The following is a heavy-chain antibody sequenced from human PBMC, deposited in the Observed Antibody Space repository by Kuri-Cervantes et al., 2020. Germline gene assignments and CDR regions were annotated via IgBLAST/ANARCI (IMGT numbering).Heavy chain of an antibody. CDR2: IYTSGST. V-gene: IGHV4-4*07. CDR1: GGSISSYY. CDR3: ARDLSGQGYFDY. Sequence: SETLSLTCTVSGGSISSYYWNWIRQPAGKGLEWSGRIYTSGSTNYNPSLKSRVTMSVDTSKNQFSLKLSSVTAADTDVYYCARDLSGQGYFDYWGQGTLVTVSS. D-gene: IGHD2-15*01. J-gene: IGHJ4*02.